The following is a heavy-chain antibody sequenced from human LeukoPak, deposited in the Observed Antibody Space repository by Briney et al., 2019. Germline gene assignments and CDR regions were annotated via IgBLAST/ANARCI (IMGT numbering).Heavy chain of an antibody. J-gene: IGHJ4*02. CDR2: TSSSSSYI. CDR3: ARDLGRYSSSLDY. D-gene: IGHD6-13*01. V-gene: IGHV3-21*01. Sequence: GGSLRLSCAPSGFTFSSYSMNWVRQAPGEGLEWVSSTSSSSSYINYADSVKGRFTISRDNAKNSLYLQMNSLRAEDTAVYYCARDLGRYSSSLDYWGQGTLVTVSS. CDR1: GFTFSSYS.